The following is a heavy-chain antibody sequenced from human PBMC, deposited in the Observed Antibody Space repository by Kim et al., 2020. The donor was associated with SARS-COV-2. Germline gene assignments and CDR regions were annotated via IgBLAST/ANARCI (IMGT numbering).Heavy chain of an antibody. CDR3: AKDIYRESFNWLPYYFDY. CDR2: ISGDGGST. J-gene: IGHJ4*02. Sequence: GGSLRLSCAASGFTFDDYVMHWVRQGPGKGLEWVSLISGDGGSTYYADSVKGRFTISRDNSKNSLYLQMTSLRTEDTALYYCAKDIYRESFNWLPYYFDYWGQGTLVTVSS. CDR1: GFTFDDYV. V-gene: IGHV3-43*02. D-gene: IGHD3-9*01.